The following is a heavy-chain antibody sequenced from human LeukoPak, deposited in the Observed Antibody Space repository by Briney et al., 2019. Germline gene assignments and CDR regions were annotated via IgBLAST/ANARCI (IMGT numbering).Heavy chain of an antibody. V-gene: IGHV3-23*01. CDR2: ISGSGGST. D-gene: IGHD3-9*01. Sequence: PGGSLRLSCAASGFTITDVWMSWVRQAPGKGLEWVSAISGSGGSTYYADSVKGRFTISRDNSKNTLYLQMNSLRAEDTAVYYCAKNVRYFDWLQADWFDPWGQGTLVTVSS. CDR3: AKNVRYFDWLQADWFDP. CDR1: GFTITDVW. J-gene: IGHJ5*02.